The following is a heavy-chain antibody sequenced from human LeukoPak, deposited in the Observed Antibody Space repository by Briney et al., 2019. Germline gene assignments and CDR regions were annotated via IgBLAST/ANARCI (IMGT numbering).Heavy chain of an antibody. V-gene: IGHV4-30-4*01. CDR2: IYYSGST. J-gene: IGHJ4*02. Sequence: PSETLSLTCTVSGGSISGGVFYWSWICQSPGRGLEWIGYIYYSGSTYYNPSLKSRVTISVDTSKNQFSLNLSSVTAADTAMYYCAREQLVGSRYFDYWGQGTLVTVSS. D-gene: IGHD6-6*01. CDR3: AREQLVGSRYFDY. CDR1: GGSISGGVFY.